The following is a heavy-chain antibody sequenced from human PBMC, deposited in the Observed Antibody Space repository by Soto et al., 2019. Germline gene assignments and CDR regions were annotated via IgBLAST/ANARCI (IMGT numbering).Heavy chain of an antibody. D-gene: IGHD1-26*01. Sequence: EVQLLQSGGGLVQPGGSLRLSCAASGFTFSTYAMAWVRQAPGKGLEWVSTVSGGGDHTYYADSVKGRSTISRDASKNTLYLQMDSLRVEDTAVYYCAKSGFADLESWGQGALVTVSS. J-gene: IGHJ1*01. CDR1: GFTFSTYA. CDR2: VSGGGDHT. V-gene: IGHV3-23*01. CDR3: AKSGFADLES.